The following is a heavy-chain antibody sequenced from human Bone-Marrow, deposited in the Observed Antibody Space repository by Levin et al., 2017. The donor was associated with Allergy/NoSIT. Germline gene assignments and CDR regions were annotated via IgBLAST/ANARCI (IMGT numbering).Heavy chain of an antibody. CDR1: GGTFSSYA. CDR3: ARSLGYCSGGSCQTGPVFQH. J-gene: IGHJ1*01. CDR2: IIPILGIA. Sequence: ASVKVSCKASGGTFSSYAISWVRQAPGQGLEWMGRIIPILGIANYAQKFQGRVTITADKSTSTAYMELSSLRSEDTAVYYCARSLGYCSGGSCQTGPVFQHWGQGTLVTVSS. D-gene: IGHD2-15*01. V-gene: IGHV1-69*04.